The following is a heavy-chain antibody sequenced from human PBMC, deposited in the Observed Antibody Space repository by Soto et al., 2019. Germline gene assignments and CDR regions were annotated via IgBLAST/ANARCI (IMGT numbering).Heavy chain of an antibody. CDR3: ERAGPSGLTPIYFDS. CDR2: IYTTGST. V-gene: IGHV4-4*07. J-gene: IGHJ4*02. D-gene: IGHD6-25*01. Sequence: PSETLALTCTVSGGSISSYYWNWIRQPAGEGLEWIGRIYTTGSTNYNPSLKSPVTMSVDTSKNQFSLKLSSVTVAETAVYYCERAGPSGLTPIYFDSWGQGTLVTVSS. CDR1: GGSISSYY.